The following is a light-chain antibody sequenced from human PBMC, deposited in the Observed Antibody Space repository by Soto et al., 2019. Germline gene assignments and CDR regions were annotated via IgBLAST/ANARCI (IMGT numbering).Light chain of an antibody. CDR1: QSLKKPF. J-gene: IGKJ1*01. V-gene: IGKV3-20*01. CDR2: GAS. CDR3: QQYFTAPQT. Sequence: EIFFAQAPGTLALSPGERATLSRRASQSLKKPFLARYQQRPGQAPRLLIYGASSRATGIPDRFSGGGSGTDFTLTISRLEPEDFAVYYCQQYFTAPQTFGQGTKVDIK.